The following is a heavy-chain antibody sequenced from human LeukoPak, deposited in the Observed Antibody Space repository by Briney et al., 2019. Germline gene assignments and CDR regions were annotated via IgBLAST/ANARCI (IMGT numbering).Heavy chain of an antibody. V-gene: IGHV4-39*01. D-gene: IGHD5-18*01. CDR2: IYDNGST. CDR1: GVSISSSSYH. Sequence: SETLSLTCTVSGVSISSSSYHWDWIRQPPGKGLEWIGSIYDNGSTYYSPSLKSRVTISVDTSKNQFSLRLNSVTAADTTVYYCARQVLHTAMDYWGQGTLVSVSP. CDR3: ARQVLHTAMDY. J-gene: IGHJ4*02.